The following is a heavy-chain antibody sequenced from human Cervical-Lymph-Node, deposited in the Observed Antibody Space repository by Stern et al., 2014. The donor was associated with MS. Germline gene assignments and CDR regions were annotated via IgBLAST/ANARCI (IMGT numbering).Heavy chain of an antibody. J-gene: IGHJ6*02. D-gene: IGHD2-21*01. V-gene: IGHV3-30*18. Sequence: VQLVESGGGVVPPGKSLRLSCAAAGFSFRSHVMYWVRQAPGKGLVWVAVISYDGTNEYYADTVKGRFTISRDNSKNTLFLQMNSLRAEDTAVYYCAKEGAVLVKSYGVDVWGQGTTVTVS. CDR2: ISYDGTNE. CDR3: AKEGAVLVKSYGVDV. CDR1: GFSFRSHV.